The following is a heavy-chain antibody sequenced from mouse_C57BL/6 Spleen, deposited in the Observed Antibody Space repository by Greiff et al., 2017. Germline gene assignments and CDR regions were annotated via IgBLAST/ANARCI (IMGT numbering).Heavy chain of an antibody. CDR3: ARIYYCNYGPCAY. Sequence: QVQLQQPGAELVKPGASVKMSCKASGYTFTSYWITWVKQRPGQGLEWIGEIYPGSGSTNYNEKFKSKATLTVDTSSSTAYMQLSSLTSEDSAVYYCARIYYCNYGPCAYWGQGTLVTVSA. CDR1: GYTFTSYW. D-gene: IGHD2-1*01. J-gene: IGHJ3*01. V-gene: IGHV1-55*01. CDR2: IYPGSGST.